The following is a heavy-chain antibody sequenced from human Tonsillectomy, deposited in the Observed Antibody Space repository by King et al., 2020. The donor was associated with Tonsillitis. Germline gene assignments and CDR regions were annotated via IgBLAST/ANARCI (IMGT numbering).Heavy chain of an antibody. V-gene: IGHV1-69*01. D-gene: IGHD3-22*01. Sequence: QLVQSGAEVKKPGSSVKVSCKASGDTFSNYAFSLVRQAPGQGLEWIGGILPIFGSKNYAYKFLCRVTISADVSTSPAHMELSSLRAEDTAVYYCARNSERYYYDSAGIRRGNAFNIWGQGTMVTVSS. CDR1: GDTFSNYA. CDR3: ARNSERYYYDSAGIRRGNAFNI. CDR2: ILPIFGSK. J-gene: IGHJ3*02.